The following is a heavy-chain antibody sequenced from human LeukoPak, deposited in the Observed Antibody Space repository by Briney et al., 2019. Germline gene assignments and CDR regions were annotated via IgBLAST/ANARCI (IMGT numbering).Heavy chain of an antibody. Sequence: NPSETLSLTCTVSGGSISSSSYYWGWIRQPPGKGLEWIGSIYYSGRTYHNPSLESRVTISVDTSKNQFSLKLSSVTAADAAVYYCARYSSGWPFDYWGQGTLVTVSS. CDR3: ARYSSGWPFDY. CDR2: IYYSGRT. J-gene: IGHJ4*02. D-gene: IGHD6-19*01. V-gene: IGHV4-39*01. CDR1: GGSISSSSYY.